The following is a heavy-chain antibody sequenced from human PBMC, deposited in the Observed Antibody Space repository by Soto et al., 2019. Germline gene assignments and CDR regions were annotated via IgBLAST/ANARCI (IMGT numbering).Heavy chain of an antibody. CDR3: AKDNWNDFDY. CDR1: GFTFSSYA. Sequence: PGGSLRLSCAASGFTFSSYAMSWVRQAPGKGLGWVSAISGSGGGTYYADSVKGRFTISRDNSKNTLYLQMKSLRAEDTAVYYCAKDNWNDFDYWGQGTLVTVSS. J-gene: IGHJ4*02. V-gene: IGHV3-23*01. CDR2: ISGSGGGT. D-gene: IGHD1-20*01.